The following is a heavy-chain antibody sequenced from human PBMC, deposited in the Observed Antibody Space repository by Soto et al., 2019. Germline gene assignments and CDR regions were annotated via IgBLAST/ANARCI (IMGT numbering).Heavy chain of an antibody. J-gene: IGHJ5*02. D-gene: IGHD6-13*01. CDR3: ARDLGSSFDWFDP. Sequence: LSLTCTVSGGSISSYYWSWIRQPPGKGLEWIGYIYYSGSTNYNPSLKSRVTISVDTSKNQFSLKLSSVTAADTAVYYCARDLGSSFDWFDPRGQGTLVTVSS. CDR2: IYYSGST. CDR1: GGSISSYY. V-gene: IGHV4-59*01.